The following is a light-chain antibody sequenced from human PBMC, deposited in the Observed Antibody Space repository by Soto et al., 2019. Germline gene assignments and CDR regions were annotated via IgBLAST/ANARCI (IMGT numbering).Light chain of an antibody. J-gene: IGLJ7*01. CDR1: SGHSSYA. V-gene: IGLV4-69*01. Sequence: QPVLTQSPSASASLGASVKLTCTLSSGHSSYAIAWHQQQPEKGPRYLMKLSSDGSHSKGDGIPDRVSGASSGAERYLTISSLQSEDEADYYCQTWDTGARVVFGGGTQLTVL. CDR3: QTWDTGARVV. CDR2: LSSDGSH.